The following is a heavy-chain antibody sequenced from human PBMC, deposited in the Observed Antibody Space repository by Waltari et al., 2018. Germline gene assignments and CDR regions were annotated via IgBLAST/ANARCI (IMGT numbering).Heavy chain of an antibody. CDR1: GSHFHTYW. Sequence: EVQLVESGGGLVQPGGSLSPPCVGPGSHFHTYWMRWVRHPPGKGREWVANIKQNGREKSYVDSVKGRFIISRDDAQNSLYLQLNSLRAEDTAVYYCARRRGGGYWYFDLWGRGTLVTVSS. CDR2: IKQNGREK. V-gene: IGHV3-7*01. D-gene: IGHD2-15*01. CDR3: ARRRGGGYWYFDL. J-gene: IGHJ2*01.